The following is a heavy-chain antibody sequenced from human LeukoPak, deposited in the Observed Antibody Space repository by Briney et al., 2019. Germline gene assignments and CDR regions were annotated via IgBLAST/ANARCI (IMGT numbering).Heavy chain of an antibody. CDR2: INAGNGNT. D-gene: IGHD3-22*01. CDR3: ARGFRGKDYYDSSGYVA. V-gene: IGHV1-3*01. J-gene: IGHJ5*02. Sequence: GASVKVSCKASGYTFTSYAMHWVRQAPGQRLEWMGWINAGNGNTKYSQEFQGRVTITRDTSASTAYMELSRLRSDDTAVYYCARGFRGKDYYDSSGYVAWGQGTLVTVSS. CDR1: GYTFTSYA.